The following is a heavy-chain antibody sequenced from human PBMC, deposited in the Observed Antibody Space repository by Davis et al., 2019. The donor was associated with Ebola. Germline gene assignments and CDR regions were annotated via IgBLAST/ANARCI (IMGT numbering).Heavy chain of an antibody. CDR2: MSPNSGTT. CDR3: TRALGS. Sequence: ASVKVFCKASGYTFTTYEINWVRQAPGQGLEWMGWMSPNSGTTGHTQNFRGRVTMTRDTSISTAYMELSSLTFEDTAMYYCTRALGSWGQGTLVTVSP. CDR1: GYTFTTYE. V-gene: IGHV1-8*01. J-gene: IGHJ5*02. D-gene: IGHD7-27*01.